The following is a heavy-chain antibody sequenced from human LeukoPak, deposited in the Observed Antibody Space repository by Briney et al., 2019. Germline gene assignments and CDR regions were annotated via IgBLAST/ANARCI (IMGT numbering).Heavy chain of an antibody. J-gene: IGHJ4*02. V-gene: IGHV3-23*01. CDR2: ISGSGGST. CDR3: AKHITGYGSGSYYNKLLYFDY. CDR1: GFTVSSNY. Sequence: GGSLRLSCAASGFTVSSNYMSWVRQAPGKGLEWVSVISGSGGSTYYADSVKGRFTISRDNSKNTLYLQMNSLRAEDTAVYYCAKHITGYGSGSYYNKLLYFDYWGQGTLVTVSS. D-gene: IGHD3-10*01.